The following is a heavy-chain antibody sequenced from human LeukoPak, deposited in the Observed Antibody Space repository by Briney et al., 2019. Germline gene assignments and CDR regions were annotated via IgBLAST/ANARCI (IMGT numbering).Heavy chain of an antibody. CDR3: ARGRGELSSLPFDY. J-gene: IGHJ4*02. CDR1: GYTFTIYG. Sequence: ASVTVSFTASGYTFTIYGISWVRQAPGQGLEWMGWISAYNGNTNYAQKLQGRVTMTTDTSTSTAYMELRSLRSDDTAVYYCARGRGELSSLPFDYWGQGTLVTVSS. CDR2: ISAYNGNT. V-gene: IGHV1-18*01. D-gene: IGHD3-16*02.